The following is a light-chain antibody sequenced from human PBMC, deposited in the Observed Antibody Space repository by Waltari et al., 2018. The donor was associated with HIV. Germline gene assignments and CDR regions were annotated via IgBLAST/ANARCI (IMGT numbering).Light chain of an antibody. CDR3: LQYNTYPWT. Sequence: DIQMTQSPSTLSASVGDRVTITCRASQSISNWLAWYQQKPGKAPELLICKASSLESGVPSRFSGSGSGTEFTLTISSLQPDDFATYYCLQYNTYPWTFGQGTKVEIK. V-gene: IGKV1-5*03. CDR1: QSISNW. J-gene: IGKJ1*01. CDR2: KAS.